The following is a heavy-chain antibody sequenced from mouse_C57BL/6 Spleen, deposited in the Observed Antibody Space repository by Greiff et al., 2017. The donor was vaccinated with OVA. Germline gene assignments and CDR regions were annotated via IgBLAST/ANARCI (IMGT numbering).Heavy chain of an antibody. J-gene: IGHJ2*01. CDR3: ARGGSTMITYFDY. D-gene: IGHD2-4*01. Sequence: QVQLQQPGAELVRPGSSVKLSCKASGYTFTSYWMHWVKQRPIQGLEWIGNIDPSDSETHYNQKFKDKATLTVDKSSSTAYMQLSSLTSEDSAVYYCARGGSTMITYFDYWGQGTTLTVSS. CDR1: GYTFTSYW. CDR2: IDPSDSET. V-gene: IGHV1-52*01.